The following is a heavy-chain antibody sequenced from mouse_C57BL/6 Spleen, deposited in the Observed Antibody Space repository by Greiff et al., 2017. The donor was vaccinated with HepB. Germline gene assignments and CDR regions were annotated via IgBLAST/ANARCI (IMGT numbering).Heavy chain of an antibody. V-gene: IGHV1-55*01. J-gene: IGHJ2*01. CDR3: SQYGNYYSYFDY. D-gene: IGHD2-10*02. Sequence: QVQLQQPGAELVKPGASVKMSCKASGYTFTSYWITWVKQRPGQGLEWIGDIYPGSGSSNYNEKFKSKATLSVDTSSSTAYLQLSSLTSEDSAVYYCSQYGNYYSYFDYWGQGTTLTVSS. CDR1: GYTFTSYW. CDR2: IYPGSGSS.